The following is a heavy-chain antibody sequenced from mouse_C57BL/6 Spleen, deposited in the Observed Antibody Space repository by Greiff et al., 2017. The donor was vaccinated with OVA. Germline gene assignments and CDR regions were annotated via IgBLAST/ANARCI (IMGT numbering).Heavy chain of an antibody. V-gene: IGHV1-69*01. D-gene: IGHD3-1*01. CDR1: GYTFTSYW. CDR3: ARGATDYAMDY. Sequence: QVQLKQPGAELVMPGASVKLSCKASGYTFTSYWMHWVKQRPGQGLEWIGEIDPSDSYTNYNQKFKGKSTLTVDKSSSTAYMQLSSLTSEDSAVYYCARGATDYAMDYWGQGTSVTVSS. J-gene: IGHJ4*01. CDR2: IDPSDSYT.